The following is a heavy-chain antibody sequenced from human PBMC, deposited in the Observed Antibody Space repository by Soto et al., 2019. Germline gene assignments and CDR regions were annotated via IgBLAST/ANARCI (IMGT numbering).Heavy chain of an antibody. D-gene: IGHD3-22*01. V-gene: IGHV3-33*01. CDR3: AREDAPYYYDSSGYYFYVY. Sequence: PGGSLRLSCAASGFTFSSYGMHWVRQAPGKGLEWVAVIWYDGSNKYYADSVKGRFTISRDNSKNTLYLQMNSLRAEDTAVYYCAREDAPYYYDSSGYYFYVYWGQGTLVTVSS. CDR1: GFTFSSYG. CDR2: IWYDGSNK. J-gene: IGHJ4*02.